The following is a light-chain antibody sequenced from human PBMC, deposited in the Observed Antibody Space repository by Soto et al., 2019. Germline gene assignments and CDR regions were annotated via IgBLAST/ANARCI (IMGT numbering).Light chain of an antibody. V-gene: IGLV2-14*01. CDR1: SGDIGSYNR. CDR2: EVT. J-gene: IGLJ1*01. Sequence: QPVLTQPASVSGSPGQSITISCTGTSGDIGSYNRVSWYQQHPGKAPKLIIYEVTDRPSGVSNRFSGSKSGNTASRTISGLQAEDEAEYYCSSYTNINTRACVFGTGTKLTVL. CDR3: SSYTNINTRACV.